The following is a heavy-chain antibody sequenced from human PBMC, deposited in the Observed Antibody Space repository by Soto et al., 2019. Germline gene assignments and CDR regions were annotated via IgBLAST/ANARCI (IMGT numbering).Heavy chain of an antibody. V-gene: IGHV2-5*02. J-gene: IGHJ4*02. CDR2: IYWDDDK. CDR1: GFSLSSIGMG. CDR3: ARLTRGVYDSGRLWEKFAY. D-gene: IGHD5-12*01. Sequence: QITVKESGLPLVKPTETLTLTCTFSGFSLSSIGMGVGWIRQPPGKALEWLALIYWDDDKRYSPSLSSRLTISKDPSKNAVDLTMTTMNPVDTATYYWARLTRGVYDSGRLWEKFAYWGQGTLVTVSS.